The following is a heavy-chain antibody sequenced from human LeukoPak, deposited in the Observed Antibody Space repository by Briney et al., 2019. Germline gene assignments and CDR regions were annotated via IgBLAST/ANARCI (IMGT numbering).Heavy chain of an antibody. CDR1: GGSFSGYY. CDR3: ARDTHIAAAGTESFDP. CDR2: INHVGTT. Sequence: KPSETLSLTCAVYGGSFSGYYWSWIRQPPGKGLEWIGEINHVGTTNYNPSLKSRVTLSVDTSKNQFSLKLSSVTAADTAVYYCARDTHIAAAGTESFDPWGQGTLVTVSS. D-gene: IGHD6-13*01. V-gene: IGHV4-34*01. J-gene: IGHJ5*02.